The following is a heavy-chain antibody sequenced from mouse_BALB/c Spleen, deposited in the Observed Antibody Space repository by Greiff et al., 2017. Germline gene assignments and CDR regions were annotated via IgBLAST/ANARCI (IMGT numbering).Heavy chain of an antibody. CDR2: ISSGSSTI. J-gene: IGHJ2*01. Sequence: EVHLVESGGGLVQPGGSRKLSCAASGFTFSSFGMHWVRQAPEKGLEWVAYISSGSSTIYYADTVKGRFTISRDNPKNTLFLQMTSLRSEDTAMYYCARHGYFDYWGQGTTLTVSS. CDR1: GFTFSSFG. CDR3: ARHGYFDY. V-gene: IGHV5-17*02.